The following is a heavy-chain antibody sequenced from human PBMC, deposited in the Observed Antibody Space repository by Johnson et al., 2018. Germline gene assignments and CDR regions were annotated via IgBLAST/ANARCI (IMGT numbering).Heavy chain of an antibody. D-gene: IGHD5-24*01. CDR2: ISWNSGSI. CDR1: GFTFDAYA. CDR3: AKDAVEMATTFQH. V-gene: IGHV3-9*01. Sequence: VQLVESGGGLVQPGRSLRLSCAASGFTFDAYAMHWVRQAPGKGLEWVSGISWNSGSIGYADSVKGRFTISRDNAKNSLYLQMNSLRAEDTALYYCAKDAVEMATTFQHWGQGTLVTVSS. J-gene: IGHJ1*01.